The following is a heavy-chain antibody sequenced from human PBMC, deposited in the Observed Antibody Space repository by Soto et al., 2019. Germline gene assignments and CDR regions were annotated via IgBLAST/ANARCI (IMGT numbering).Heavy chain of an antibody. CDR3: ARLSLVLNWFDP. V-gene: IGHV1-18*01. CDR2: ISAYNGNT. D-gene: IGHD3-10*02. CDR1: GYTFTSYG. J-gene: IGHJ5*02. Sequence: ASVKVSCKASGYTFTSYGISWARQAPGQGLEWMGWISAYNGNTNYAQKLQGRVTMTTDTSTSTAYMELRSLRSDDTAVYYCARLSLVLNWFDPWGQGTLVTVSS.